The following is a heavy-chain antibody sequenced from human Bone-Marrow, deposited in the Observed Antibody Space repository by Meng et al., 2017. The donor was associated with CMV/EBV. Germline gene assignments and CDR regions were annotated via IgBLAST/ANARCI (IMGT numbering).Heavy chain of an antibody. D-gene: IGHD1-26*01. CDR1: GLTFSSYW. CDR2: INSDGSST. Sequence: GESLKISRAASGLTFSSYWMHWVRQAPGKGLVWVSRINSDGSSTSYADSVKGRFTISRDNAKNTLYLQMNSLRAEDTAVYYCARGRVGSFDYWGQGTLVTFSS. CDR3: ARGRVGSFDY. V-gene: IGHV3-74*01. J-gene: IGHJ4*02.